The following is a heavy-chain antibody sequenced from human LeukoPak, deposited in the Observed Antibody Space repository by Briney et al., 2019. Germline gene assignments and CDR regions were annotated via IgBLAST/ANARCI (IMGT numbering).Heavy chain of an antibody. CDR2: I. CDR1: GFTFGDYA. J-gene: IGHJ4*02. D-gene: IGHD2-2*01. CDR3: VGGYQLLLFDD. V-gene: IGHV3-23*01. Sequence: GVSLRLSCAASGFTFGDYAMSWVRQAPGKGLEWVSAIDSVKGRFTISRDNSKNTLYLQMKSLRAGDTALYYCVGGYQLLLFDDWGQGTLVTVSS.